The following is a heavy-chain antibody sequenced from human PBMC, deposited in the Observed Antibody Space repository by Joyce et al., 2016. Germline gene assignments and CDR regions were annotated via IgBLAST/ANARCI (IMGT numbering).Heavy chain of an antibody. V-gene: IGHV1-18*04. J-gene: IGHJ6*02. D-gene: IGHD3-22*01. Sequence: QVQLVQSGAEVKKPGASVKVSCKASGYTFTNYGITWVRQAPGQGLEWMGWSSTDNGDTKYAQKRQGRVTMTTDTSTATAYMELRSLRSDDTAVYYCARSDYYDSSGFFHYYYYGMDVWGQGTTVTVSS. CDR2: SSTDNGDT. CDR3: ARSDYYDSSGFFHYYYYGMDV. CDR1: GYTFTNYG.